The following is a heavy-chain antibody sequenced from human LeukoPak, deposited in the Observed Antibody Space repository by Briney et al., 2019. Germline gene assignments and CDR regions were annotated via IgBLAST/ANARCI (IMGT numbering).Heavy chain of an antibody. CDR1: GGSFNGFY. CDR2: ISHTGIT. CDR3: ARGLSRDVVLVLGVTTRTNYYGLDV. Sequence: PSETLSLTCTVSGGSFNGFYWTWIRQPPAKGPEWIGEISHTGITNYNPSLKSRVSISLDTSKNQLSLSLSSVTAADTAVYYCARGLSRDVVLVLGVTTRTNYYGLDVWGQGATVTVSS. V-gene: IGHV4-34*01. D-gene: IGHD4-17*01. J-gene: IGHJ6*02.